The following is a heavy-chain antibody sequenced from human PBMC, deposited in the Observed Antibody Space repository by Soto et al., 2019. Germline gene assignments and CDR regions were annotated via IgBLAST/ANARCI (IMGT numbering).Heavy chain of an antibody. D-gene: IGHD1-1*01. Sequence: LSLTCAVYGGSFSGYYWSWIRQPPGKGLEWVALMSFDGSNKYYADSVRGRFTISSDNSKSTLYLQMDILRPEDTAVYYCAKEFGWELQLSHPYYNSGMDVWGQGTTVTVSS. CDR1: GGSFSGYY. CDR3: AKEFGWELQLSHPYYNSGMDV. CDR2: MSFDGSNK. V-gene: IGHV3-30*18. J-gene: IGHJ6*02.